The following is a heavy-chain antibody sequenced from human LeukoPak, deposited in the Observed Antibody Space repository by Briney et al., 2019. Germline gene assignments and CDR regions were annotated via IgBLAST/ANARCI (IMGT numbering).Heavy chain of an antibody. V-gene: IGHV3-53*01. D-gene: IGHD3-22*01. CDR3: ARDSDYYDSRGSLGAY. CDR1: GFAVSSNY. J-gene: IGHJ4*02. Sequence: AGGSLRLSCAASGFAVSSNYMSWVRQAPGKGPEWVSVIYSGGSTYYADSVKGRFTISRDNSKNTLYLQMNSLRAEDTAVYYCARDSDYYDSRGSLGAYWGQGTLVTVSS. CDR2: IYSGGST.